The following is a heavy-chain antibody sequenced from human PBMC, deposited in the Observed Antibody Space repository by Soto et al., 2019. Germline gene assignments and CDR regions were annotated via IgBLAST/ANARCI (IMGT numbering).Heavy chain of an antibody. CDR3: ARSGSCTSTSGYGGFDI. J-gene: IGHJ3*02. CDR1: GYTFTNYA. Sequence: QVQLVQSGAEVKKPGASVKVSCKTSGYTFTNYAIHWVRQAPGQRLEWMGWINAGDGNTKYSQKFQGRVTITRDTSASTAYMELSSLRSEDAAVYYCARSGSCTSTSGYGGFDIWGQGTMVTVSS. CDR2: INAGDGNT. D-gene: IGHD2-2*01. V-gene: IGHV1-3*01.